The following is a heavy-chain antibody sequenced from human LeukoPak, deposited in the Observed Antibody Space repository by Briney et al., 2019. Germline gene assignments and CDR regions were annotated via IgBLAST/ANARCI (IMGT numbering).Heavy chain of an antibody. V-gene: IGHV5-10-1*01. CDR2: IDPSDYYT. CDR3: ARYKVISPGAIDP. D-gene: IGHD1-14*01. Sequence: GESPEISCKGSGYSFTSYWISWVRQMPGKGLEWMGRIDPSDYYTNYSPSFQGHVTISADKSISTAYLQWSSLKASDTAMYYCARYKVISPGAIDPWGQATMVT. CDR1: GYSFTSYW. J-gene: IGHJ5*02.